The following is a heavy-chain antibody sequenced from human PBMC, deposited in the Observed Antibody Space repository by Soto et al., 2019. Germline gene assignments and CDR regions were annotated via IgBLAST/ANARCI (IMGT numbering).Heavy chain of an antibody. V-gene: IGHV3-23*01. CDR3: AKEVSLGSTVDLGY. Sequence: GGSLRLSCAVSGFTSSIFARSWVRHSPGKGLEWVSTISGSGGSTYYADAVKGRFTISRDNSMGTLYLQMKSLRVEDTAIYYCAKEVSLGSTVDLGYWGQGALVTVSS. J-gene: IGHJ4*02. CDR2: ISGSGGST. CDR1: GFTSSIFA. D-gene: IGHD7-27*01.